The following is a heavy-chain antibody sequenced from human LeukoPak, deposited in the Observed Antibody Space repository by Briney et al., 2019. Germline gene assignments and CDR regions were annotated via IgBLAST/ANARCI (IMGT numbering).Heavy chain of an antibody. Sequence: PSETLSLTCTVSGGSISSGSYYWSWIRQPAGKGLEWIGRIYASGSTNYNPSLKSRVTISVDTSKNQFSLKLSSVTAADTAVYYCARVWGRDYDILTGNTHDYWGQGTLVTVSS. J-gene: IGHJ4*02. V-gene: IGHV4-61*02. CDR1: GGSISSGSYY. CDR3: ARVWGRDYDILTGNTHDY. D-gene: IGHD3-9*01. CDR2: IYASGST.